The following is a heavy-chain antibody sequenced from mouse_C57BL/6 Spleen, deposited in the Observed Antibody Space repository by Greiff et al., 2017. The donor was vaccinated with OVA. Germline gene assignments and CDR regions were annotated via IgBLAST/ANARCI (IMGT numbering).Heavy chain of an antibody. V-gene: IGHV1-55*01. CDR2: IYPGSGST. CDR1: GYTFTSYW. CDR3: ASPIYYGNYEGYFDG. Sequence: QVQLQQPGAELVKPGASVKMSCKASGYTFTSYWITWVKQRPGQGLEWIGDIYPGSGSTNYNEKFKSKATLTVDTSSSTSYMLLSSLTSEDSAVYYYASPIYYGNYEGYFDGWGTGTTVTVSS. D-gene: IGHD2-1*01. J-gene: IGHJ1*03.